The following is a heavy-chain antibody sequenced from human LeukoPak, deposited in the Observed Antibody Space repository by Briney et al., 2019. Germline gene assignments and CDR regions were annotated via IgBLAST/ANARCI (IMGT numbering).Heavy chain of an antibody. D-gene: IGHD3-22*01. Sequence: PPGGSLRLSCAASGFTFSSYAMSWVRQAPGKGLEWVSAISGSGGSTYYADSVKGRFTISRDNSKNTLYLQMNSLRAEDTAVYYCARGLYDSRGPPYPPWGQGTLVTVSS. CDR1: GFTFSSYA. CDR2: ISGSGGST. V-gene: IGHV3-23*01. J-gene: IGHJ5*02. CDR3: ARGLYDSRGPPYPP.